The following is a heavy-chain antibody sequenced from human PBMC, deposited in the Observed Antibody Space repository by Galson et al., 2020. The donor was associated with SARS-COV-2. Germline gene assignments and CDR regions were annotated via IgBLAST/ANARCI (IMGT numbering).Heavy chain of an antibody. CDR2: VSRNGGTT. J-gene: IGHJ4*02. Sequence: GGSLRLSCSVSGFIFSNYVMHWARQSPGKGLEHLSAVSRNGGTTNYADSVKGRFTISRDNSKKTLFLQMTSLRVEDTAVYYCLKGDTRNWGFDYWGQGTPVTVSS. D-gene: IGHD3-16*01. CDR1: GFIFSNYV. CDR3: LKGDTRNWGFDY. V-gene: IGHV3-64D*06.